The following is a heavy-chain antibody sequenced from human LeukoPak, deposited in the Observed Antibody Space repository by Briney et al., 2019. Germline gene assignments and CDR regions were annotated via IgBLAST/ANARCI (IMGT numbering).Heavy chain of an antibody. CDR3: ARGYGDGMDV. Sequence: PGGSLRLSCAASGFTFSSYAMSWVRQAPGKGLEWVSAISGSGGSTYYADSVKGRFTISRDNAKNSLYVQMNSLRAEDTAVYYCARGYGDGMDVWGQGTTVTVSS. V-gene: IGHV3-23*01. CDR2: ISGSGGST. CDR1: GFTFSSYA. D-gene: IGHD3-10*01. J-gene: IGHJ6*02.